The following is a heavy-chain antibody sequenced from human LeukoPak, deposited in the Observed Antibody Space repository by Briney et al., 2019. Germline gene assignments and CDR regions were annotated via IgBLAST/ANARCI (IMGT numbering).Heavy chain of an antibody. CDR1: GFTFSHYT. CDR3: ARDPSRGSVVFDY. CDR2: ISSSSSYR. J-gene: IGHJ4*02. D-gene: IGHD5/OR15-5a*01. Sequence: TGGSLRLSCAASGFTFSHYTMNWVRQAPGKGLEWVSSISSSSSYRYYRDSVKGRFSISRDNAGTSLYLQMNNLRTEDTAVYYCARDPSRGSVVFDYWGQGTLVTVSS. V-gene: IGHV3-21*01.